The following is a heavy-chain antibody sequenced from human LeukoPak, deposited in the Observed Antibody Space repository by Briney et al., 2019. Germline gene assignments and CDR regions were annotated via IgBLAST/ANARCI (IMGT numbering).Heavy chain of an antibody. CDR1: GFTFSSYW. CDR2: IKQDGSEK. Sequence: GGSLRLSCAASGFTFSSYWMTWVRQAPGKGLEWVANIKQDGSEKYYVDSVKGRFTISRDNAKNSLYLQMNSLRAEDTAVYYCARDHGSGSYYTFDYWGQGTLVTVSS. J-gene: IGHJ4*02. V-gene: IGHV3-7*01. D-gene: IGHD3-10*01. CDR3: ARDHGSGSYYTFDY.